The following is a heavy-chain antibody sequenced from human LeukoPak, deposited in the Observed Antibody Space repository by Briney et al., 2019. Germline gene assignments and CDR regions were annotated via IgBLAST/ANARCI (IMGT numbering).Heavy chain of an antibody. Sequence: PSETLSLTCTVSGGXISSSNYYWSWIRQPPGRELEWIASINYGGTTYYNPSLKSRVTISVDTSKNQFSLRLSSVTAADTAVYLCARYVVSGSGRFYFDYWGQGSLVTVSS. CDR1: GGXISSSNYY. V-gene: IGHV4-39*01. D-gene: IGHD3-10*01. CDR2: INYGGTT. CDR3: ARYVVSGSGRFYFDY. J-gene: IGHJ4*02.